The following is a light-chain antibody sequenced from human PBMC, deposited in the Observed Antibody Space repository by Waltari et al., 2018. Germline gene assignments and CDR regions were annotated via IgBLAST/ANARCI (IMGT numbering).Light chain of an antibody. CDR1: SGSIASNY. J-gene: IGLJ2*01. V-gene: IGLV6-57*02. CDR2: EDN. CDR3: QSYDSSIYVV. Sequence: NFMLTQPHSVSESPGKTVTISCTGSSGSIASNYVQWYQQRPGSAPTTVIYEDNQSPSGVPDRFSGSIDSSSNSASLTISGLKTEDEADYYCQSYDSSIYVVFGGGTKLTVL.